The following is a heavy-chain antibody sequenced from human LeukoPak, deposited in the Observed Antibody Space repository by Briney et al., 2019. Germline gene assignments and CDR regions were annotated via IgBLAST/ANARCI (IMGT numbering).Heavy chain of an antibody. CDR3: AREGGPNPNRLYSFDY. CDR2: INPSGGTT. Sequence: ASVTVSCKASGYTFTTYYIHWVRQAPGQGLEWMGIINPSGGTTVYAQNFQGRVTMTRDTSTSTVYMELSSLRSEDTAVYYCAREGGPNPNRLYSFDYWGQGTLVTVSS. J-gene: IGHJ4*02. V-gene: IGHV1-46*01. CDR1: GYTFTTYY. D-gene: IGHD1-14*01.